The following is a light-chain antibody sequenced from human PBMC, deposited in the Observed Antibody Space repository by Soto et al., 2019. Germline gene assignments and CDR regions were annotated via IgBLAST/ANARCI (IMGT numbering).Light chain of an antibody. J-gene: IGKJ4*01. V-gene: IGKV1-16*01. CDR3: QHYKTYPRT. Sequence: DIEMTQSPSSLSASVGDRVTFTCRANQDISTSLAWFQQQPGKAPKSLIYAASRLRSGVPSRFHGSGSGKDFSLTISSLRPEDVATYYCQHYKTYPRTFGGGTRVEIK. CDR2: AAS. CDR1: QDISTS.